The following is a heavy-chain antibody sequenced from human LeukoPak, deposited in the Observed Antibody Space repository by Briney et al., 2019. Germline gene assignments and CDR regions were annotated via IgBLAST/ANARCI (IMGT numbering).Heavy chain of an antibody. D-gene: IGHD2-21*01. Sequence: LRPSRAAAGLPPNSYKINGGQQAPGGERVGVSYISHSGGTTYYADSVKGRFITSRDNGRNSLYLQMSSLRDEDTAVYYCARSPVVVRGSDIWGQGTMVRVSS. J-gene: IGHJ3*02. CDR1: GLPPNSYK. CDR3: ARSPVVVRGSDI. CDR2: ISHSGGTT. V-gene: IGHV3-48*02.